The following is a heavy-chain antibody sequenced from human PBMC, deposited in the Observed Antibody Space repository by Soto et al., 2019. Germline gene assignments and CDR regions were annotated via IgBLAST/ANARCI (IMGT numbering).Heavy chain of an antibody. CDR3: ASDYDMGAFDI. V-gene: IGHV4-39*01. D-gene: IGHD3-16*01. CDR2: IYYSGST. Sequence: QLQLQESGPGLVKPSETLSLTCTVSGGSISSSSYYWGWIRQPPGKGLEWIGSIYYSGSTYYNPSLKSRVTISVDTSKNQFSLKLSSVTAADTAVYYCASDYDMGAFDIWGQGTMVTVSS. J-gene: IGHJ3*02. CDR1: GGSISSSSYY.